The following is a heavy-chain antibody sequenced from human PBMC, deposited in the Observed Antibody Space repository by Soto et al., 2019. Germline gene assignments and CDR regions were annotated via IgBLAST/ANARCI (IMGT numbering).Heavy chain of an antibody. D-gene: IGHD2-2*01. CDR1: GFSFSTYA. CDR3: AKHAEYQLVSWFDP. J-gene: IGHJ5*02. V-gene: IGHV3-23*01. CDR2: ISAGGGNT. Sequence: EVQLLESGGGLVQPGGSLRLSCAVSGFSFSTYAMSWVRQAPGKGLEWVSGISAGGGNTDYADSVRGRFTISRDNSKDTLYLQITSLGAEDTAFYYCAKHAEYQLVSWFDPWGQGTLVTVSS.